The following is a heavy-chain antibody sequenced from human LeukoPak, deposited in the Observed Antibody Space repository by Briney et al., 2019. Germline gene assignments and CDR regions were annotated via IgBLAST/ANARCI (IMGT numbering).Heavy chain of an antibody. Sequence: SETLSLTCAVYGGSFSGYYWSWIRQPPGKGLEWIGEINHSGSTNYNPSLKSRVTISVDTSKNQFSLKLSSVTAADTAVYYCGRGWGRAFVAARPHFDYWGQGTLVTVSS. V-gene: IGHV4-34*01. D-gene: IGHD6-6*01. CDR2: INHSGST. CDR3: GRGWGRAFVAARPHFDY. CDR1: GGSFSGYY. J-gene: IGHJ4*02.